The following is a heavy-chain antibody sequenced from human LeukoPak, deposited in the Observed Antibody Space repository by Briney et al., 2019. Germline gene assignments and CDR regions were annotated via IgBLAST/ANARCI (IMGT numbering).Heavy chain of an antibody. Sequence: GGSLRLSCAASGFTFSSYVMHWVRQAPGKGLEWVAVIWYDGSNKYYADSVKGRFTIYRDNSKNTLYLQMNSLRAEDTAVYYCAKDWRAYYYDSSGHFAYWGQGTLVTVSS. CDR2: IWYDGSNK. J-gene: IGHJ4*02. CDR3: AKDWRAYYYDSSGHFAY. CDR1: GFTFSSYV. D-gene: IGHD3-22*01. V-gene: IGHV3-33*06.